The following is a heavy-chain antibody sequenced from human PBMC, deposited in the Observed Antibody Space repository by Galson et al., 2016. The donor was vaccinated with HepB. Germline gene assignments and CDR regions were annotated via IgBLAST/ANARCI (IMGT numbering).Heavy chain of an antibody. CDR1: GFTFSSYE. CDR2: ISPSGTTT. V-gene: IGHV3-48*03. Sequence: LRLSCAASGFTFSSYEMNWVRQAPGKGLEWISYISPSGTTTYYADSVKGRFTISRVNAKNSLYLQMNSLRAEDTALYYCARDFEGYFDLWGRGTLVTVSS. CDR3: ARDFEGYFDL. J-gene: IGHJ2*01.